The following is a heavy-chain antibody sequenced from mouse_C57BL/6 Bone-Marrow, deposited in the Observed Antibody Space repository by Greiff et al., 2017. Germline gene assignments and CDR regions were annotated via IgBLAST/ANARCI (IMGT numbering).Heavy chain of an antibody. Sequence: EVQLQQSGPELVKPGASVKISCKASGYTFTDYYMNWVKQSHGKSLEWIGDINPNNGGTSYNQKFKGKATLTVDKSSSTAYMEHRSLTSEDSAVYYCARGRAYWGQGTLVTVSA. CDR2: INPNNGGT. V-gene: IGHV1-26*01. J-gene: IGHJ3*01. CDR3: ARGRAY. CDR1: GYTFTDYY.